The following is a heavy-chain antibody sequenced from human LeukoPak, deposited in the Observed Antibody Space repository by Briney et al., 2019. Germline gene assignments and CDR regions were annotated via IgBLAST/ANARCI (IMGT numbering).Heavy chain of an antibody. CDR3: ARQSPLWFGELLD. V-gene: IGHV4-59*08. CDR1: GGSISSYY. D-gene: IGHD3-10*01. Sequence: SETLSLTCTVSGGSISSYYWSWIRQPPGKGLEWIGYIYYSGSTNYNPSLKSRVTISVDTSKNQFSLKLSSVTAADTAVYYCARQSPLWFGELLDWGQGTLVTVSS. CDR2: IYYSGST. J-gene: IGHJ4*02.